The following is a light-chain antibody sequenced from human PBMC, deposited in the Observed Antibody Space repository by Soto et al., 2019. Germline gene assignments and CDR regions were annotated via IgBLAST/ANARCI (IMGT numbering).Light chain of an antibody. CDR2: EVS. J-gene: IGLJ2*01. CDR1: SSDVGAYNF. CDR3: SSYAGFDSVV. V-gene: IGLV2-8*01. Sequence: QSALTQPPSASGSPGQSVTISCNGTSSDVGAYNFVSWFQQHPGKAPKVIIYEVSKRPSGVPDRFSGSKSGSTASLTVSGLQAEDEADFYCSSYAGFDSVVFGGGTKLTVL.